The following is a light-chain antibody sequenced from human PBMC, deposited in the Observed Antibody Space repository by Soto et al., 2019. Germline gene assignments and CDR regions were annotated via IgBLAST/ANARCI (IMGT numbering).Light chain of an antibody. V-gene: IGLV2-8*01. Sequence: QSVLTQPPSASGSPGQSVTISCTGTSSDVGGYNYVSWYQQHPGKAPKLMIYEVTKRPSGVPDRFSGSKSGNTASLTVSGLQAEDEADYYCCSYAHGSIYVFGTGTKVTVL. CDR3: CSYAHGSIYV. CDR1: SSDVGGYNY. CDR2: EVT. J-gene: IGLJ1*01.